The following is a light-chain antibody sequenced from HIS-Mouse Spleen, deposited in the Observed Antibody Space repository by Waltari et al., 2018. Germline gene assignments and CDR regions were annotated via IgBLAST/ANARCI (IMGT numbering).Light chain of an antibody. Sequence: QSALTQPASVSGSPGQSLTISCTGTSSYVGGYNYVSWYQQHPGKAPKLMIYDVSNRPSGVSNRFSGSKSGNTASLTISGLQAEDEADYYCSSYTSSSTYVFGTGTKVTVL. V-gene: IGLV2-14*03. J-gene: IGLJ1*01. CDR2: DVS. CDR3: SSYTSSSTYV. CDR1: SSYVGGYNY.